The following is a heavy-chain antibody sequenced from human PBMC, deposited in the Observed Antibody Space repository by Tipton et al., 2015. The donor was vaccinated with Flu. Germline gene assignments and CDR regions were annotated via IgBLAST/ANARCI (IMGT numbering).Heavy chain of an antibody. CDR2: ITGSGGTI. CDR3: ARGLKVAGSGWGRPTDI. V-gene: IGHV3-48*03. CDR1: GFSFSNYE. J-gene: IGHJ3*02. D-gene: IGHD3-16*01. Sequence: VQLVQSGGGLVQPGGSLRLSCAVSGFSFSNYEMNWVRQAPGKGPEWLSYITGSGGTIYSAHFVTGRFTISRDNANNLLYLQMSNLRAEDTAVYYCARGLKVAGSGWGRPTDIWGQGTTVTVSS.